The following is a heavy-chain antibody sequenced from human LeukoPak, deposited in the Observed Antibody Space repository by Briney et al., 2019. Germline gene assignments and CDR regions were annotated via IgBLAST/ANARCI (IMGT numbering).Heavy chain of an antibody. D-gene: IGHD3/OR15-3a*01. CDR2: ISYDGSNK. CDR3: ARDRGGGLEMYYFDY. V-gene: IGHV3-30-3*01. J-gene: IGHJ4*02. CDR1: GFTFSSYA. Sequence: PGRSLRLSCAASGFTFSSYAMHWVRQAPGKGLEWVAVISYDGSNKYYADSVKGRFTISRDNSKNTLYLQMNSLRVEDTAVYYCARDRGGGLEMYYFDYWGQGTLVTVSS.